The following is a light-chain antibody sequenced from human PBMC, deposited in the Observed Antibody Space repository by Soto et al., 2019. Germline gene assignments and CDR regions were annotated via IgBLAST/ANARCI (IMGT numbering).Light chain of an antibody. V-gene: IGKV3D-15*01. CDR3: QHYDNWPPWT. CDR1: QSVNSN. J-gene: IGKJ1*01. CDR2: SAS. Sequence: EVFITQSPATLSVSPSETSTLSCRPSQSVNSNLAWYQQNLGQAPRLLIYSASTRATGIPARFSGSGSGTEFTLTISSLQSEDFAVYYCQHYDNWPPWTFGQGTKVDIK.